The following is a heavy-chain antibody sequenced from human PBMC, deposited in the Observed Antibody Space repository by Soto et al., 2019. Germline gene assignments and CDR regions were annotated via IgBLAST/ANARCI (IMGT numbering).Heavy chain of an antibody. D-gene: IGHD3-16*01. CDR1: GYNFITDW. V-gene: IGHV5-10-1*01. CDR2: SDPTDSYT. CDR3: ARLPRASFALDV. J-gene: IGHJ6*02. Sequence: LGESLKISCKGSGYNFITDWISWVRQMPGKGLEWMGRSDPTDSYTKYSPSFEGHVTISADKSISTAYLQWSSLKASDSAVYYCARLPRASFALDVWGQGTRVTSP.